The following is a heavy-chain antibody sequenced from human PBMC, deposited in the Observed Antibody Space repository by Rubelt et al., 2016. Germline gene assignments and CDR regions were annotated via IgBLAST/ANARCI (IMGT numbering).Heavy chain of an antibody. CDR3: AHRLAANWFDS. J-gene: IGHJ5*01. D-gene: IGHD6-13*01. Sequence: WDDDKRYSPSLKSRLTITKDTSKNQVVLKMTNMDPVDTATYYCAHRLAANWFDSWGQGTLVTVSS. CDR2: WDDDK. V-gene: IGHV2-5*02.